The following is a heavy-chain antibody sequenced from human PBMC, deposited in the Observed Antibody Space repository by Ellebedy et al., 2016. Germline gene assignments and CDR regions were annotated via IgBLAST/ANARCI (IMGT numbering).Heavy chain of an antibody. D-gene: IGHD4-17*01. J-gene: IGHJ4*02. CDR3: ARVGHGDLDY. CDR1: GFTFSSYW. CDR2: IKQDGSEK. Sequence: GESLKISCAASGFTFSSYWMSWVRQAPGKGLEWVANIKQDGSEKYYVDSVKGRFTISRDNAKNSLYLQMNSLRAEDTAVYYCARVGHGDLDYWGQGTLVTVSS. V-gene: IGHV3-7*01.